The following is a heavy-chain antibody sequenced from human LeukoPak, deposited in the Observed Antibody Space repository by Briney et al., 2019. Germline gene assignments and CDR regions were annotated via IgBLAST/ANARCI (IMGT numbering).Heavy chain of an antibody. CDR1: GGTFSSYA. V-gene: IGHV1-69*01. D-gene: IGHD3-3*01. J-gene: IGHJ5*02. CDR2: IIPIFGTA. CDR3: ARDQSRDYDFWSGYYILAWFDP. Sequence: SVKVSCKASGGTFSSYAISWVRQAPGQGLEWMGGIIPIFGTANYAQKFQGRVTITADESTSTAYMELSSLRSEDTAVYYCARDQSRDYDFWSGYYILAWFDPWGQGTLVTVS.